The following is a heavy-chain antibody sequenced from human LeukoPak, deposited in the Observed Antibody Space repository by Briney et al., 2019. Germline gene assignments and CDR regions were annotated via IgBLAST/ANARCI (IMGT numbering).Heavy chain of an antibody. V-gene: IGHV4-38-2*01. CDR3: ARHPSPRYSSSSFDP. CDR1: DYSISSGYY. Sequence: SETLCLTCAVSDYSISSGYYWGWIRQPPGKGLEWIGSIYHSGSTYYNPSLKSRVTISVDTSKNQFSLKLSSVTAADTAAYYCARHPSPRYSSSSFDPWGQGTLVTVSS. J-gene: IGHJ5*02. D-gene: IGHD6-13*01. CDR2: IYHSGST.